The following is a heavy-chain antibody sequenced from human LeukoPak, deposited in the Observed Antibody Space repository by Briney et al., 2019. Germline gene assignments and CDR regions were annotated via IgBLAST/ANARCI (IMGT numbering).Heavy chain of an antibody. CDR3: ARGRYCSADICSGGDAFDI. CDR1: VGSINNYY. V-gene: IGHV4-4*07. J-gene: IGHJ3*02. CDR2: IYTRGST. Sequence: PSETLSLTCTVSVGSINNYYWSWIRQPAGKGLAWIGRIYTRGSTNYNPSLKSRVTMSVDTSKNQFSLKLSSVTAADTAVYYCARGRYCSADICSGGDAFDIWGQGTMVSVSS. D-gene: IGHD2-15*01.